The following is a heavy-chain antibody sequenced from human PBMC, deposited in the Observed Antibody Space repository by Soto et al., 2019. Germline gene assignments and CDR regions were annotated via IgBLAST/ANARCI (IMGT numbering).Heavy chain of an antibody. CDR2: IIPILGIA. CDR3: ATPVGGYNFDY. J-gene: IGHJ4*02. CDR1: GGTFSSYT. V-gene: IGHV1-69*02. D-gene: IGHD3-10*01. Sequence: ASVKVSCKASGGTFSSYTISWVRQAPGQGLEWMGRIIPILGIANYAQKFQGRVTITADKSTSTAYMELSSLRSEDTAVYYCATPVGGYNFDYWGQGTLVTVSS.